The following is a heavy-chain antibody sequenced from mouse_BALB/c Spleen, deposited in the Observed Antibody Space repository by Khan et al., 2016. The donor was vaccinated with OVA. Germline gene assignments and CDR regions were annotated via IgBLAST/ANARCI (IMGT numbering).Heavy chain of an antibody. CDR1: GYSITSDYA. CDR2: ISYSGNT. CDR3: ARVYGGDFDY. Sequence: EVQLQESGPGLVKPSQSLSLTCTVTGYSITSDYAWNWIRQFPGNQLEWMGFISYSGNTKYNPSLKSRFSITRDTSKNPFFLQLNSVTTEDTATYYCARVYGGDFDYWGQGTSLTVSS. D-gene: IGHD1-1*01. J-gene: IGHJ2*02. V-gene: IGHV3-2*02.